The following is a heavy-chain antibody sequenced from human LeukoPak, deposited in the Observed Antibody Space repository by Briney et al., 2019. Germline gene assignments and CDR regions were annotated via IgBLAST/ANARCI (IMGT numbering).Heavy chain of an antibody. Sequence: AASVNVSCKASGGTFSSYAISWVRQAPGQGLEWMGRIIPILGIANYAQKFQGRVTITADKSTSTAYMELSSLRSEDTAVYYCARGTETTAGADAFDIWGQGTMVTVSS. V-gene: IGHV1-69*04. D-gene: IGHD4-17*01. CDR2: IIPILGIA. CDR1: GGTFSSYA. CDR3: ARGTETTAGADAFDI. J-gene: IGHJ3*02.